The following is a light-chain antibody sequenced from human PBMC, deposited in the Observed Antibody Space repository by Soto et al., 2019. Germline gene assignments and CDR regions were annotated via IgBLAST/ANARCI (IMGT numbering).Light chain of an antibody. J-gene: IGKJ1*01. CDR3: QQYNNWPPWT. Sequence: EIVMTQSPATLYVSPGERATLSCRASQSVSSNLAWYQQKPGQAPRLLIYGASTRATGIPARFSGSGSGTGFTLTISSLQSEDFAVYYCQQYNNWPPWTFGQGTKVDIK. CDR1: QSVSSN. V-gene: IGKV3-15*01. CDR2: GAS.